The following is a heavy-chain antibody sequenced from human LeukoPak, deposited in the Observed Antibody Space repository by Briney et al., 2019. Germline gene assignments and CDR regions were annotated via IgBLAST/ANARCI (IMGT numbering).Heavy chain of an antibody. D-gene: IGHD1-26*01. J-gene: IGHJ4*02. CDR2: ISSSSSTI. CDR3: TREGGNYPNYFDY. Sequence: GGSLRLSCAASGFTFSSYSMNWVRQAPGKGLEWVSYISSSSSTIYYADSVKGRFTISRDNAKNSLYLQMNSLRAEDTAVYYCTREGGNYPNYFDYWGLGTLVTVSS. V-gene: IGHV3-48*01. CDR1: GFTFSSYS.